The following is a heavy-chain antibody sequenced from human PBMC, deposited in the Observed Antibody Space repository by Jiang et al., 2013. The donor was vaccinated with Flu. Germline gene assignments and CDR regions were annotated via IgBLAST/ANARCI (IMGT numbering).Heavy chain of an antibody. V-gene: IGHV3-30*18. J-gene: IGHJ4*02. CDR3: AKDYITVDYYDSSGYSNY. CDR2: ISYDGSNK. Sequence: WVRQAPGKGLEWVAVISYDGSNKYYADSVKGRFTISRDNSKNTLYLQMNSLRAEDTAVYYCAKDYITVDYYDSSGYSNYWGQGTLVAVSS. D-gene: IGHD3-22*01.